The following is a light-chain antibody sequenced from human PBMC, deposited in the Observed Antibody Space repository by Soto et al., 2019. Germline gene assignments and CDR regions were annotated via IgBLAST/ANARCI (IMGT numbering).Light chain of an antibody. CDR1: QAISNY. Sequence: DIQMTQSPPSLSASVGDRVTIACQASQAISNYLNWYQQKPGKAPKLLIYDSSDLETGVPSRFSGSGSGTDFTFTISSLQPEDVATYYCQQYDTLPYTFGQGTKLQIK. V-gene: IGKV1-33*01. CDR3: QQYDTLPYT. CDR2: DSS. J-gene: IGKJ2*01.